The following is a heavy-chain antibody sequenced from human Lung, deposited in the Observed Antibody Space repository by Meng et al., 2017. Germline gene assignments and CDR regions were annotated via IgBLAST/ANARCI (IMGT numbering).Heavy chain of an antibody. D-gene: IGHD6-19*01. CDR1: GGSISSRNG. Sequence: QWRFKERGPVLVNPLGPLPLPYAVSGGSISSRNGWSWVRQPPGKGLEWIGEIYHSGSTNYNPSLKSRVTISVDKSKNQFSLKLSSVTAADTAVYYCARRGLWLDPQNFDYWGQGTLVTVSS. J-gene: IGHJ4*02. CDR2: IYHSGST. V-gene: IGHV4-4*03. CDR3: ARRGLWLDPQNFDY.